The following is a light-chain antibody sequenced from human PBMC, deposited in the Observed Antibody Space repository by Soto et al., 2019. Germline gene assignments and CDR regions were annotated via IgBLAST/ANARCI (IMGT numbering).Light chain of an antibody. J-gene: IGKJ3*01. CDR2: AAS. CDR1: QGISSY. Sequence: IQLTQSQSSLSASVGDRVTITCRASQGISSYLTWYQQKPGKAPKLLIYAASTLQSGVPSRFSGSGSGTDFTLTISSLQPADFATYYCQQINSYPSLTFGRGTKVDIK. V-gene: IGKV1-9*01. CDR3: QQINSYPSLT.